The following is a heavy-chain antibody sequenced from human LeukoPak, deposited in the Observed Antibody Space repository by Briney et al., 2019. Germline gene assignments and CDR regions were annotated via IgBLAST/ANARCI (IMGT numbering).Heavy chain of an antibody. CDR2: IYHSGST. J-gene: IGHJ5*02. CDR3: ARDRASYDSSGYPGEFDP. D-gene: IGHD3-22*01. CDR1: GGSISSSNW. Sequence: PSETLSLTCAVSGGSISSSNWWSWVRQPPGKGQEWIGEIYHSGSTNYNPSLKSRVTISVDKSKNQFSLKLSSVTAADTAVYYCARDRASYDSSGYPGEFDPWGQGTLVTVSS. V-gene: IGHV4-4*02.